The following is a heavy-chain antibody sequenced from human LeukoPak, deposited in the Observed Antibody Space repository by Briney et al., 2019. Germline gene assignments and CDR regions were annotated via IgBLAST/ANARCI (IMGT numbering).Heavy chain of an antibody. J-gene: IGHJ5*02. CDR3: VRASHPGGWFDP. CDR1: GFTFSNSW. V-gene: IGHV3-7*04. Sequence: GGSLRLSCAASGFTFSNSWMTWVRQAPGKGLEGVASMIGDGSEIHYVDSVKGGFTISRDNGKKSLYLQMNSLTPEDTAVYYCVRASHPGGWFDPWGQGTLVTVSS. CDR2: MIGDGSEI. D-gene: IGHD3-10*01.